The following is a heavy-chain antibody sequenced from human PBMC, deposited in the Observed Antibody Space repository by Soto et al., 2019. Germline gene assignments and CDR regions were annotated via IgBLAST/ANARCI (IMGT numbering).Heavy chain of an antibody. CDR1: GFTFSSYG. CDR2: IWYDGSNK. V-gene: IGHV3-33*01. D-gene: IGHD1-20*01. CDR3: ARDLLVWGNWNGQADY. J-gene: IGHJ4*02. Sequence: QVQLVESGGGVVQPGRSLRLSCAASGFTFSSYGMHWVRQAPGKGLEWVAVIWYDGSNKYYADSVKGRFTISRDNSKNTLYLQMNSLRAEDTAVYYCARDLLVWGNWNGQADYWGQGTLVTVSS.